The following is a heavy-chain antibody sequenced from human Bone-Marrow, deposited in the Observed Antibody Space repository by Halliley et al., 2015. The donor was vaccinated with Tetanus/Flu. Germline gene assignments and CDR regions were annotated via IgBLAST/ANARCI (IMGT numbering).Heavy chain of an antibody. D-gene: IGHD6-13*01. CDR3: ARGVADRNWFDP. CDR2: IYYSWST. Sequence: GLEWIGYIYYSWSTYYNPSLKSRVTISIDTSNNQFSLKLSSVTAADTAVFYCARGVADRNWFDPWGQGTLVTVSS. V-gene: IGHV4-31*02. J-gene: IGHJ5*02.